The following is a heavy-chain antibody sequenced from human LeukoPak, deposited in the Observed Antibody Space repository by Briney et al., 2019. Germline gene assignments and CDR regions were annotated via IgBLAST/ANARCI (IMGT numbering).Heavy chain of an antibody. Sequence: NPSETLSLTCGVSGVSFDDYYWSWVRQTPGKGLEWLGEITHSGYTNDSPSLKSRVTLSIDTSRKQFSLNLRSVTVADAGIYYCTRMTTGHDYWGQGTLVTVSS. D-gene: IGHD4-17*01. V-gene: IGHV4-34*01. J-gene: IGHJ4*02. CDR2: ITHSGYT. CDR1: GVSFDDYY. CDR3: TRMTTGHDY.